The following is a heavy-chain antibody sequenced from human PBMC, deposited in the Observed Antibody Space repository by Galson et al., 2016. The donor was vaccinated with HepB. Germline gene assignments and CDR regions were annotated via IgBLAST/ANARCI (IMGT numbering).Heavy chain of an antibody. J-gene: IGHJ4*02. V-gene: IGHV3-23*01. D-gene: IGHD4-17*01. CDR1: GFTFSSCA. Sequence: SLRLSCAASGFTFSSCAMSWVRQTLGEGLEWVAGIHRAGEGITYAGSVKGRFTISRDNSKNTLFLQMNSLRVEDTAVYYCAKDREDSGDYALGSWGQGTQGTVSS. CDR2: IHRAGEGI. CDR3: AKDREDSGDYALGS.